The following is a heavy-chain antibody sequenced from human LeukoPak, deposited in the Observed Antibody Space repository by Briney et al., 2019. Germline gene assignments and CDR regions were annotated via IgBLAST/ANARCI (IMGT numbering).Heavy chain of an antibody. CDR1: GGSISSYY. CDR2: IYYSGST. J-gene: IGHJ4*02. D-gene: IGHD3-22*01. V-gene: IGHV4-59*01. Sequence: SETLSLTCTVSGGSISSYYWSWIRQPPGKGLEWIGYIYYSGSTNYNPSLKSRVTISVDTSKNQFSLKLSSVTAADTAVYYCASMIVVDKTIDYWGQGTLVTVSS. CDR3: ASMIVVDKTIDY.